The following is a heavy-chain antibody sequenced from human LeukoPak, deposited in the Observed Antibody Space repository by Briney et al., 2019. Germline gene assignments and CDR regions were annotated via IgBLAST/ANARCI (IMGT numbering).Heavy chain of an antibody. CDR3: ARGRDAYKVGY. CDR1: GGSISSFDSY. CDR2: VYYSGST. V-gene: IGHV4-31*03. D-gene: IGHD5-24*01. Sequence: PSETLSLTCTVSGGSISSFDSYCSWIRQHPGKGLEWIGCVYYSGSTYFNPSLKSRVTMSVDTSKNQFSLNLSSVTAADTAVYYCARGRDAYKVGYWGQGTLVTVSS. J-gene: IGHJ4*02.